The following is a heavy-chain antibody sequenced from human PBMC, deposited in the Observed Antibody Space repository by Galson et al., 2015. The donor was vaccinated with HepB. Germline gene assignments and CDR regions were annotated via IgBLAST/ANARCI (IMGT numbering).Heavy chain of an antibody. CDR1: GGSISSSSYY. CDR3: ARQNSVQRYYYDSSGYYYYWYFDL. J-gene: IGHJ2*01. Sequence: ETLSLTCTVSGGSISSSSYYWGWIRQPPGKGLEWIGSIYYSGSTYYNPSLKSRVTISVDTSKNQFSLKLSSVTAADTAVYYCARQNSVQRYYYDSSGYYYYWYFDLWGRGTLVTVSS. V-gene: IGHV4-39*01. CDR2: IYYSGST. D-gene: IGHD3-22*01.